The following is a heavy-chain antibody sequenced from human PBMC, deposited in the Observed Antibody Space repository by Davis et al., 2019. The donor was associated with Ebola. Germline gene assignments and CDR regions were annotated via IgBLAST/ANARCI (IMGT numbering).Heavy chain of an antibody. V-gene: IGHV4-4*07. CDR3: AGSSGQYRGYDAFDI. Sequence: PSETLSLTCTVSGGSISSYYWSWIRQPAGEGLEWIGRIYTSGSTNYNPSLKSRVTMSVDTSKNQFSLKLSSVTAADTAVYYCAGSSGQYRGYDAFDIWGQGTMVTVSS. CDR2: IYTSGST. D-gene: IGHD6-19*01. CDR1: GGSISSYY. J-gene: IGHJ3*02.